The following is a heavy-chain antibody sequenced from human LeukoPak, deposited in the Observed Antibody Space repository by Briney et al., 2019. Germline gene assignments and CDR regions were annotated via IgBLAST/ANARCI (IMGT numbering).Heavy chain of an antibody. D-gene: IGHD5-18*01. CDR1: GFTFSNYA. Sequence: GGSLRLSCLASGFTFSNYAMSWVRQAPGKGLEWVSGITISGKTAYYADSVKGRFTISRDNAKNTVFLQMISLRAEDTAVYYCARDTGWYFDLWGRGTLVTVSS. V-gene: IGHV3-23*01. CDR3: ARDTGWYFDL. J-gene: IGHJ2*01. CDR2: ITISGKTA.